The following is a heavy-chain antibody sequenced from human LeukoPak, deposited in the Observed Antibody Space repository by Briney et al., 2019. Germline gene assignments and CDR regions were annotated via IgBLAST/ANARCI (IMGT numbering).Heavy chain of an antibody. J-gene: IGHJ6*03. CDR3: ARVENYYYMDV. CDR1: GGTFSSYA. Sequence: ASVKVSCEASGGTFSSYAISWVRQAPEQGLEWMGGFIPIFGTANYAQKFQGRVTITADESTSTAYMELGSLRSEDTAVYYCARVENYYYMDVWGKGTTVTVSS. CDR2: FIPIFGTA. V-gene: IGHV1-69*13.